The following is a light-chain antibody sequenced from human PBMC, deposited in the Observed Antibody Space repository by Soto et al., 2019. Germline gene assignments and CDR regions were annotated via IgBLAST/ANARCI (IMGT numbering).Light chain of an antibody. CDR2: KAS. J-gene: IGKJ1*01. V-gene: IGKV1-5*03. CDR1: QSISTY. Sequence: DIQMTQSPSTLSESIGDRVTITCRASQSISTYLAWFQQKPGKAPKLLIYKASSLQSGVPSRFSGSGSGTEFTLTISSLQPDDSATYYCQQYASYSPTFGQGTKVEIK. CDR3: QQYASYSPT.